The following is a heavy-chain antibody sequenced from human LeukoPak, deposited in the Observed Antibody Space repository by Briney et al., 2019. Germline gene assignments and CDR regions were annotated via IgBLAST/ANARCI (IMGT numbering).Heavy chain of an antibody. CDR1: GGTFSSYA. CDR3: ARGSGRIGAFDI. CDR2: IIPIFGTA. V-gene: IGHV1-69*05. J-gene: IGHJ3*02. Sequence: SVEVSCKASGGTFSSYAISWVRPAPGQGLEWMGGIIPIFGTANYAQKFQGRVTITTDESTSTAYMELSSLRSEDTAVYYCARGSGRIGAFDIWGQGTMVTVSS.